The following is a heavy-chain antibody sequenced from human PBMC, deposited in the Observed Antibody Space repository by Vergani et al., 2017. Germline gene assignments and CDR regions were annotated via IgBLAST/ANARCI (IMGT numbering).Heavy chain of an antibody. J-gene: IGHJ6*03. Sequence: QVQLVQSGAEVKKPGASVKVSCKASGYTFTSYYMHWVRQAPGQGLEWMGIINPSGGSTSYAQKFQGRVTMTRDTSTSTVYMELSSLRSEDTAVYYCARDWYYDFWSGYYDFYYYYYMDVGGKGTTVTVSS. CDR1: GYTFTSYY. CDR2: INPSGGST. CDR3: ARDWYYDFWSGYYDFYYYYYMDV. V-gene: IGHV1-46*03. D-gene: IGHD3-3*01.